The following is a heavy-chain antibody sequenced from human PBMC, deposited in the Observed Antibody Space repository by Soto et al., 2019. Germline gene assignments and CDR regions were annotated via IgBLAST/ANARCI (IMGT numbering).Heavy chain of an antibody. CDR2: IDPSDSYT. CDR1: GYSFTSYW. D-gene: IGHD3-22*01. CDR3: AKTYYYYSCGYCFGY. Sequence: GESLKIYCKGCGYSFTSYWISWVRQMPGKGLEWMGRIDPSDSYTNDSPSFQGHVTISADKSISTAYLQWSSLKASDTAMYYCAKTYYYYSCGYCFGYRGELTPFTVP. J-gene: IGHJ4*02. V-gene: IGHV5-10-1*01.